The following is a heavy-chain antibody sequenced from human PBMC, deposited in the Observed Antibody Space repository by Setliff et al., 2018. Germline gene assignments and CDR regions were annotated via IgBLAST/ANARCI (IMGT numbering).Heavy chain of an antibody. D-gene: IGHD2-8*02. J-gene: IGHJ4*02. Sequence: SETLSLTCAVSGGSISSSNWWRWVRQPPGKGLEWIGEINHSGSTNYNPSLKSRVTISVDTSKNQFSLKLSSVTAADTALYYCTVYNTGSSKDHYWGQGTPVTVSS. CDR1: GGSISSSNW. CDR2: INHSGST. V-gene: IGHV4-4*02. CDR3: TVYNTGSSKDHY.